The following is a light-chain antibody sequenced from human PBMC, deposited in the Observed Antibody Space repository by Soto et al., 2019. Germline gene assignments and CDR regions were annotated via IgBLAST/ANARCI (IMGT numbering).Light chain of an antibody. CDR1: QNIRNW. J-gene: IGKJ5*01. Sequence: DIHLTQAPCTLSTSVGSRVTITFRASQNIRNWLAWYQQKPGKAPNPLIYDASSLKSGVPARLSGSGSGTEFTLTISSMKPDDFATYYCQQYNTYSTFGHGTRLEIK. CDR3: QQYNTYST. V-gene: IGKV1-5*01. CDR2: DAS.